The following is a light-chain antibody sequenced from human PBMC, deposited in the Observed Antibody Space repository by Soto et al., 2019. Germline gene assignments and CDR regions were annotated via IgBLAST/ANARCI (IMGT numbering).Light chain of an antibody. CDR3: CSYAGSSTYV. CDR2: EGS. CDR1: SSDVGSYNL. J-gene: IGLJ1*01. V-gene: IGLV2-23*01. Sequence: QSVLTQPASVSGSPGQSITISCTGTSSDVGSYNLVSWYQRHPGKAPKLMIYEGSKRPPGVSNRFSGSKSGNTASLTISWLQAEDEADYYCCSYAGSSTYVFGTGTKVTVL.